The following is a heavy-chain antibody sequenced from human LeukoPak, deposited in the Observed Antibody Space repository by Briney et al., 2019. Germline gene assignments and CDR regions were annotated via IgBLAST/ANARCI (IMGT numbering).Heavy chain of an antibody. CDR3: ARERNTNGYILAY. V-gene: IGHV3-21*04. J-gene: IGHJ4*02. Sequence: GGSLRLSCAVSGFTFSGYDMNWVRQAPGKGLEWVSSISSSSSYIFYADSVKGRFTMSRDSSKNTLFLQMNSLRAENTAMYYCARERNTNGYILAYWGRGTLVTVSS. CDR2: ISSSSSYI. D-gene: IGHD2-8*01. CDR1: GFTFSGYD.